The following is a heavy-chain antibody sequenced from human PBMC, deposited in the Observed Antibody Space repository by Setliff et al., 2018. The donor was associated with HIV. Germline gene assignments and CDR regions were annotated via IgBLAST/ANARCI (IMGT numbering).Heavy chain of an antibody. CDR2: IHHSGST. J-gene: IGHJ2*01. Sequence: PSETLSLTCIVSGGSISNYYWGWIRQSPGKGLEWIGFIHHSGSTNYNPSLKSRVTISVDTSKNQFSLKLSSVTAADTAVYYCARLCIAAAGTRSIPWYFDLWGRGTLVTVSS. CDR1: GGSISNYY. CDR3: ARLCIAAAGTRSIPWYFDL. D-gene: IGHD6-13*01. V-gene: IGHV4-59*08.